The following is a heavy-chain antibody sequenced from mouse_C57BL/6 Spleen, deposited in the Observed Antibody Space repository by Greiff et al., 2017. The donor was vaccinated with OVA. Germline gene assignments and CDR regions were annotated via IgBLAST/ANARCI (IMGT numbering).Heavy chain of an antibody. CDR1: GFTFSSYG. V-gene: IGHV5-6*01. D-gene: IGHD2-4*01. J-gene: IGHJ2*01. Sequence: EVKLVESGGDLVKPGGSLKLSCAASGFTFSSYGMSWVRQTPDKRLEWVATISSGGSYTYYPDSVKGRFTISRDNAKNTLYLQMSSLKSEDTAMYYCARIYYDYDVGFDYWGQGTTLTVSS. CDR3: ARIYYDYDVGFDY. CDR2: ISSGGSYT.